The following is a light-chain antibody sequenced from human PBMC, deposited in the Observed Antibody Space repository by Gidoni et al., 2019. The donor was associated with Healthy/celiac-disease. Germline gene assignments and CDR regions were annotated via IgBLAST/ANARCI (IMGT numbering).Light chain of an antibody. V-gene: IGKV1-33*01. CDR3: QQYDNLPPPSYT. Sequence: DIQMTQSPSSLSASVGDRVTITGQASQDISNYLNWYQQKPGKAPKLLIYDASNLETGVPSRFSGSGSGTDFTFTISSLQPEDIATYYCQQYDNLPPPSYTFGQGTKLEIK. CDR2: DAS. J-gene: IGKJ2*01. CDR1: QDISNY.